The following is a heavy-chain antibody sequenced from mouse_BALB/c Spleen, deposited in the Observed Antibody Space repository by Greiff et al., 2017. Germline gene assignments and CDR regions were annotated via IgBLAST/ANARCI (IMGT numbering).Heavy chain of an antibody. Sequence: QVQLQQSGAELMKPGASLKISCKATGYTFSSYWIEWVKQRPGHGLEWIGEILPGSGSTNYNEKFKGKATFTADTSSNTAYMQLSSLTSEDSAVYYCARKRGYGNYHAMDYWGQGTSVTVSS. V-gene: IGHV1-9*01. CDR3: ARKRGYGNYHAMDY. D-gene: IGHD2-10*02. J-gene: IGHJ4*01. CDR2: ILPGSGST. CDR1: GYTFSSYW.